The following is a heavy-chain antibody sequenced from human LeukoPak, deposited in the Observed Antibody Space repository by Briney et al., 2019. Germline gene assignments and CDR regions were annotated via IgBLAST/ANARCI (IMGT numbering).Heavy chain of an antibody. CDR3: GRAPPGSTDV. D-gene: IGHD2-2*01. CDR1: GFIFSDYY. J-gene: IGHJ6*03. Sequence: PGESLRLSCAASGFIFSDYYMTWVRQAPGKGLEWVSFISGNGDNRQYADSVKGRFTISRDNAQHSLYLQMNSLRVEDTAVYYCGRAPPGSTDVWGKGTTVTVSS. V-gene: IGHV3-11*04. CDR2: ISGNGDNR.